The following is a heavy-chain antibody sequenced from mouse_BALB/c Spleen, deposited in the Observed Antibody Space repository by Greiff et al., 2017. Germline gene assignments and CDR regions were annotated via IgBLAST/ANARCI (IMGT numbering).Heavy chain of an antibody. Sequence: VHLQQPGPGLVKPGASLKISCKASVSPFPGYSMHWVRQTHGNSLDWIGYIYPYNGVSSYNQKFKGKATLTVDKSSSPAYMELRSLTSEDSAVYYCVMGREAMDYWGQGTSVTVSS. CDR3: VMGREAMDY. V-gene: IGHV1-31*01. D-gene: IGHD2-3*01. CDR2: IYPYNGVS. J-gene: IGHJ4*01. CDR1: VSPFPGYS.